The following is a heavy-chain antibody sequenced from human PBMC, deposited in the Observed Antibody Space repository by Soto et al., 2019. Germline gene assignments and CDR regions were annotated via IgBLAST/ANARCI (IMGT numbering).Heavy chain of an antibody. CDR2: IYYSGST. D-gene: IGHD3-3*01. CDR1: GGSISSGGYY. Sequence: QVQLQESGPGLVKPSQTLSLTCTVSGGSISSGGYYWSWIRQHPGKGLEWIGYIYYSGSTYYNPSIKRRVTISVDTSKNQFSLKLSSVTAADTAVYYCARGGPIFGSFDYWGQGTLVTVSS. J-gene: IGHJ4*02. V-gene: IGHV4-31*03. CDR3: ARGGPIFGSFDY.